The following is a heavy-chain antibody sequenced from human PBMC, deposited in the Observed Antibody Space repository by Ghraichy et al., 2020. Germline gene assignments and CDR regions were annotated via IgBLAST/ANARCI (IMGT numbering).Heavy chain of an antibody. Sequence: GGSLRLSCAASGFTVSSNYMSWVRQAPGKGLEWVSIIYSGGRTYYGDSVKGRFTISRDNSKNTLYLQMNSLRAEDTAVYYCANVGGYNYAKPLDYWGQGTLVTVSS. CDR1: GFTVSSNY. J-gene: IGHJ4*02. CDR3: ANVGGYNYAKPLDY. D-gene: IGHD5-18*01. CDR2: IYSGGRT. V-gene: IGHV3-66*01.